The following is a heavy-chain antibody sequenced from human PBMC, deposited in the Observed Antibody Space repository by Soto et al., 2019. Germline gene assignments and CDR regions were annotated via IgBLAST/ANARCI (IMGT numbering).Heavy chain of an antibody. J-gene: IGHJ4*02. D-gene: IGHD2-15*01. CDR3: ARGATRDY. Sequence: QVQLVESGGGVVQPGRSLRLSCAASGFTFSSYAMHWVRQAPGKGLEWVAVISYDGSNKYYADSVKGRFTISRDNSKNTLYLKMNSLRAEDTAVYYCARGATRDYWGQGTLVTVSS. CDR2: ISYDGSNK. V-gene: IGHV3-30-3*01. CDR1: GFTFSSYA.